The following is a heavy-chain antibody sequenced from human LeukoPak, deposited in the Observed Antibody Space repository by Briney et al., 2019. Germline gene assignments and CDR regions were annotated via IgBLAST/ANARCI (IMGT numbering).Heavy chain of an antibody. CDR1: GGSIISHY. CDR3: ARVAGRWLPARYFDY. J-gene: IGHJ4*02. V-gene: IGHV4-59*11. Sequence: PSETLSLTCTVSGGSIISHYWSWIRQPPGKGLEWIGYIYYSGSTNYNPSLKSRVTISVDTSKNQFSLKLSSVTAADTAVYYCARVAGRWLPARYFDYWGQETLVTVSS. CDR2: IYYSGST. D-gene: IGHD5-24*01.